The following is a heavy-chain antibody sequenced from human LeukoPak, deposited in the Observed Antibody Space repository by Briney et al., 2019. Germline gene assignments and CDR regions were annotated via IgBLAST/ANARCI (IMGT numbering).Heavy chain of an antibody. J-gene: IGHJ4*02. CDR3: AKGTKYYYGSGSYYLSRDHFISR. CDR2: IRNDGSNK. Sequence: GGSLRLSCAASGFTVSSNYMSWVRQAPGKGLEWVAFIRNDGSNKYCADSVKGRFTISRDNSKNTLYLQMNSLRAEDTAVYYCAKGTKYYYGSGSYYLSRDHFISRWGQGTQVTVSS. CDR1: GFTVSSNY. V-gene: IGHV3-30*02. D-gene: IGHD3-10*01.